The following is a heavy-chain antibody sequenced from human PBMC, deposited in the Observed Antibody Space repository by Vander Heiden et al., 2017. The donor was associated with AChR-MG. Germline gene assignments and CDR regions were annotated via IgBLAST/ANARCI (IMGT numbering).Heavy chain of an antibody. V-gene: IGHV3-33*01. CDR3: ARGGGTYYFDY. CDR2: IWYDGSNK. D-gene: IGHD2-15*01. CDR1: GCTFSSDG. Sequence: QVQLVASGGGVVQPGRSLRLSCSPPGCTFSSDGMHWVRQAPGKGLEWVAVIWYDGSNKYYADSVKGRFTISRDNSKNTLYLQMHSLRAEDTAVYYCARGGGTYYFDYWCHGPLVTVSS. J-gene: IGHJ4*01.